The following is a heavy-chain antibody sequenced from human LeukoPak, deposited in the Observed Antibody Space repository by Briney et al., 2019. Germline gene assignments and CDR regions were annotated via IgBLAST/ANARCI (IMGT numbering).Heavy chain of an antibody. D-gene: IGHD3-10*01. CDR3: ARDGAPRGYFDY. J-gene: IGHJ4*02. CDR1: GYTFTSYG. V-gene: IGHV1-18*01. CDR2: ISAYNGNT. Sequence: ASVKVSCKASGYTFTSYGISWVRQAPGQGLEWMGWISAYNGNTNYAQKVQARVTMTTDTSTSTAYMELRSLRSDDTAVYYCARDGAPRGYFDYWGQGTLVTVSS.